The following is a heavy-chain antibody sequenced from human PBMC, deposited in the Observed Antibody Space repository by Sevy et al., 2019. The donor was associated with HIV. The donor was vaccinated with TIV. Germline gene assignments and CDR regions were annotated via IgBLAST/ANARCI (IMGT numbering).Heavy chain of an antibody. CDR1: GGSISSYY. J-gene: IGHJ6*03. Sequence: SETLSLTCTVSGGSISSYYWSWIRQPPGKGLEWIGYIYYSGSTNYNPSLKTRVTITVDTSQNQFFLRLRSVTAADTAVYYCARGVVDSNLYYYYYMDVWGKGTTVTVSS. CDR2: IYYSGST. CDR3: ARGVVDSNLYYYYYMDV. D-gene: IGHD5-12*01. V-gene: IGHV4-59*01.